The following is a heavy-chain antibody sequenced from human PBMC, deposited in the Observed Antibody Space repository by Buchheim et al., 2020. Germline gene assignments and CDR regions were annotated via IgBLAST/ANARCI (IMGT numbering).Heavy chain of an antibody. D-gene: IGHD3-10*01. J-gene: IGHJ4*02. CDR3: ARSGYGQNYFDY. Sequence: QVTLKESGPALVKPTQTLTLTCTFSGFSLSTSGVRVNWIRQRPGKALEWLARIGWDDDNFYASSLKTSLTISKATSKDQVVLRMTNMDPVDTATYFCARSGYGQNYFDYWGQGTL. CDR1: GFSLSTSGVR. CDR2: IGWDDDN. V-gene: IGHV2-70*04.